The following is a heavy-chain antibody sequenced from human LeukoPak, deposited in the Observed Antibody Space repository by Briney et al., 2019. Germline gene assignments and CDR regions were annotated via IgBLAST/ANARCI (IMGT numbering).Heavy chain of an antibody. Sequence: ASVKVSCKASGYTFTDYYMHWVRQAPGQGLEWMGWINPNSGGTNYAQKFQGRVTMTRDTSISTAYMELSRLRSDDTAVYYCARDPSGYYTQTQYYFDYWGQGTLVTVSS. CDR3: ARDPSGYYTQTQYYFDY. D-gene: IGHD3-3*01. J-gene: IGHJ4*02. V-gene: IGHV1-2*02. CDR2: INPNSGGT. CDR1: GYTFTDYY.